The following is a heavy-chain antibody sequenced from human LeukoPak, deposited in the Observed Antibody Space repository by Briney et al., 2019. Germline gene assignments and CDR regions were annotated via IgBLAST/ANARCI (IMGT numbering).Heavy chain of an antibody. Sequence: PSETLSLTCTVSGGSISSHYWSWIRQPPGKGLEWIGYIYYSGSTNYNPSLKSRVTISVDTSKNQFSLKLSSVTAADTAVYYCARYYYYGMDVWGQGTTVTVSS. CDR2: IYYSGST. CDR1: GGSISSHY. V-gene: IGHV4-59*11. J-gene: IGHJ6*02. CDR3: ARYYYYGMDV.